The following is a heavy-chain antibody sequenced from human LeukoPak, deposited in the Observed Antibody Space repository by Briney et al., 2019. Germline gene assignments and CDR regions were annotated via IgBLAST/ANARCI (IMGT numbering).Heavy chain of an antibody. V-gene: IGHV4-39*07. CDR1: GGSISSSSYY. CDR2: IYYSGST. CDR3: ARFWFLELRFDP. D-gene: IGHD1-7*01. J-gene: IGHJ5*02. Sequence: SETLSLTCTVSGGSISSSSYYWGWIRQPPGKGLEWIGSIYYSGSTYYNPSLKSRVTISVDTSKNQFSLKLSSVTAADTAVYYCARFWFLELRFDPWGQGTLVTVSS.